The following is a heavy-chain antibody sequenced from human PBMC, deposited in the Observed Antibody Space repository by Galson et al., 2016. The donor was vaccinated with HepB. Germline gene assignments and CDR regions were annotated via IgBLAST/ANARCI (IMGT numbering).Heavy chain of an antibody. Sequence: SLRLSCAASGFTFSTYAMHWVRQAPGKGLEYVSGINSNGGDINYADSVKGRFTISRDNSKNTLYFQMSGLRPEDTAVYYCVKGVASRPGYCFDRWGQGTLVTVSP. D-gene: IGHD6-13*01. CDR3: VKGVASRPGYCFDR. CDR2: INSNGGDI. J-gene: IGHJ4*02. V-gene: IGHV3-64D*06. CDR1: GFTFSTYA.